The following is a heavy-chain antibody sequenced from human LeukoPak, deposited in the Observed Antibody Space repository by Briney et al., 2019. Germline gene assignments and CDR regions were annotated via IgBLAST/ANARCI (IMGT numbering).Heavy chain of an antibody. CDR2: IYYSGST. CDR3: ARGKLYYYGMDV. Sequence: SETLSLTCTVSGGSISSYYWSWIRQPPGKGLEWIGYIYYSGSTNYNPSLKSRVTISVDTSKNQFSLKPSSVTAADTAVYYRARGKLYYYGMDVWGQGTTVTVSS. V-gene: IGHV4-59*01. CDR1: GGSISSYY. J-gene: IGHJ6*02.